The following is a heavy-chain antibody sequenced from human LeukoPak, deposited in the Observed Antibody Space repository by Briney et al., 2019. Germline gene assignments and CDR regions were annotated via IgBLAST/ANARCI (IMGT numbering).Heavy chain of an antibody. Sequence: GGSLRLSCAASGFTFSSYAMHWVRQAPGKGLEWVAVISYDGSNKYYADSVKGRFTISRDNSKTPLYLQMNSLRAEDTAVYYCARSGRVLLEWLPTYYYYGMDVWGKGTTVTVSS. J-gene: IGHJ6*04. D-gene: IGHD3-3*01. V-gene: IGHV3-30*04. CDR1: GFTFSSYA. CDR2: ISYDGSNK. CDR3: ARSGRVLLEWLPTYYYYGMDV.